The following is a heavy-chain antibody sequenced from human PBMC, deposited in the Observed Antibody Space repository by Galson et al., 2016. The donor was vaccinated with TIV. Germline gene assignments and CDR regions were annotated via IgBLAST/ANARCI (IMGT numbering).Heavy chain of an antibody. CDR2: IYWDEDR. Sequence: PALVKPTQTLTLTCTFSGFSLSTSGVGVGWIRQPPGKALEWLASIYWDEDRRFSPSLKDRLIITKDTSRNQVVLTMTSMGPTDTATYYCAHKWRGPGSPWPLQYWGQGILVSV. J-gene: IGHJ4*02. V-gene: IGHV2-5*02. CDR3: AHKWRGPGSPWPLQY. CDR1: GFSLSTSGVG. D-gene: IGHD5-12*01.